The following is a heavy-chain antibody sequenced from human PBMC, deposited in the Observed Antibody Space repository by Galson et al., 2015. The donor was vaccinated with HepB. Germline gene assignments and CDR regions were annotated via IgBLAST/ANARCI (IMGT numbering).Heavy chain of an antibody. CDR2: ISSSSNYI. J-gene: IGHJ4*02. V-gene: IGHV3-21*01. CDR3: ARTPRGLMNLDY. CDR1: GFTFSNYN. Sequence: SLRLSCAASGFTFSNYNMNWVRQTPGKGLEWVSFISSSSNYIYYADSMKGRFTISRDNAKNSLFLQMNSLRVEDTAVYYCARTPRGLMNLDYWGQGTLLIVSS. D-gene: IGHD3-10*01.